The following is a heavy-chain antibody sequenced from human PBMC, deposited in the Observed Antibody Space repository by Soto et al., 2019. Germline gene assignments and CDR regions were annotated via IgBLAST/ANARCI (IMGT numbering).Heavy chain of an antibody. Sequence: QVQLVQSGAELKKPGASVKVSCKASGYTFTNYGISWVRQAPGQGLEWMGWINTYHGNTKYAQKLQGRVTMTKDTSTSTAYMDLTSLRSDATAVYYCARSPGYSASWGYFYYGMKIWGQGTTVIVSS. J-gene: IGHJ6*02. D-gene: IGHD6-13*01. CDR3: ARSPGYSASWGYFYYGMKI. V-gene: IGHV1-18*01. CDR1: GYTFTNYG. CDR2: INTYHGNT.